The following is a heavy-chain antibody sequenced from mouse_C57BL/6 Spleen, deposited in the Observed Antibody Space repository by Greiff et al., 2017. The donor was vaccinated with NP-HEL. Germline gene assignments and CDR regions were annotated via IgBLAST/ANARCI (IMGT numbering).Heavy chain of an antibody. V-gene: IGHV1-64*01. CDR3: ARGDYGSSRYYLDY. J-gene: IGHJ2*01. Sequence: VQLQQPGAELVKPGASVKLSCKASGYTFTSYWMHWVKQRPGQGLEWIGMIHPNSGSTNYNEKFKSKATLTVDKSSSTAYMQLSSLTSEDSAVYYCARGDYGSSRYYLDYWGQGTTLTVSS. CDR1: GYTFTSYW. D-gene: IGHD1-1*01. CDR2: IHPNSGST.